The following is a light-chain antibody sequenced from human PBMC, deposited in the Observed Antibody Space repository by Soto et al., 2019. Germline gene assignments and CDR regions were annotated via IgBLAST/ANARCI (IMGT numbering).Light chain of an antibody. J-gene: IGKJ1*01. CDR3: QQSYSTLWT. CDR1: QSISSY. Sequence: DIQMTQSPSSLSATVGDRVIITCRASQSISSYLNWYQQKPGKAPKLLIYAASSLQSGVPSRFSGSGSGTGFTLTISSLQPEDFATYYCQQSYSTLWTFGQGTKVDIK. V-gene: IGKV1-39*01. CDR2: AAS.